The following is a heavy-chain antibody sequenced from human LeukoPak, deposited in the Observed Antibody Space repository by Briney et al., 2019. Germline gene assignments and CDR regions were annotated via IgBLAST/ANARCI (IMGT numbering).Heavy chain of an antibody. CDR3: ARSVGGIAARRAAFYC. CDR2: INHSGST. Sequence: SETLSLTCAVYGGSFSGYYWSWIRQPPGKGLEWIGEINHSGSTNYNPSLKSRVTISVDTSKNQFSLKLSSVTAADTAVYYCARSVGGIAARRAAFYCWGQGTLVTVSS. D-gene: IGHD6-6*01. CDR1: GGSFSGYY. V-gene: IGHV4-34*01. J-gene: IGHJ4*02.